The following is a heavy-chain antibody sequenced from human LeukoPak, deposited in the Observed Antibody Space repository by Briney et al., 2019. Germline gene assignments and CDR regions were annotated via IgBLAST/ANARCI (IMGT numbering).Heavy chain of an antibody. Sequence: PSETLSLTCAVYGGSFSGYYWSWIRQPPGKGLEWIGEINHSGSTNYNPSLKSRVTISVDTSKNQFSLKLSSVTAADTAVYYCARGSWQQLDYWGQGTLVTVSS. V-gene: IGHV4-34*01. CDR1: GGSFSGYY. CDR2: INHSGST. D-gene: IGHD6-13*01. CDR3: ARGSWQQLDY. J-gene: IGHJ4*02.